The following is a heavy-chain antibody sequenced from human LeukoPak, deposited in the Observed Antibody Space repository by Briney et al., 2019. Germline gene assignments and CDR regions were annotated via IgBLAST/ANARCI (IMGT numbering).Heavy chain of an antibody. CDR2: IYTSGST. CDR3: ATSSGWYPSSDY. Sequence: SETLSLTCTVSGGSISSYYWSWIRQPAGKGLEWIGRIYTSGSTNYNPSLKSRVTISVDTSKNQFSLKLSSVTAADTAVYYCATSSGWYPSSDYWGQGTLVTVSS. J-gene: IGHJ4*02. V-gene: IGHV4-4*07. CDR1: GGSISSYY. D-gene: IGHD6-19*01.